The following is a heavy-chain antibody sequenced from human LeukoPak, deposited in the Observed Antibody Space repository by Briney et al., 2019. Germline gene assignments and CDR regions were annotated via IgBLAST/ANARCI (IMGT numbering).Heavy chain of an antibody. J-gene: IGHJ6*02. D-gene: IGHD2-2*01. CDR1: GGTFSSYA. V-gene: IGHV1-8*02. CDR3: ARGLGYCSSTSCYPWYYYYYYGMDV. Sequence: ASVKVSCKASGGTFSSYAISWVRQATGQGLEWMGWMNPNSGNTGYAQKFQGRVTMTRNTSISTAYMELSSLRSEDTAVYYCARGLGYCSSTSCYPWYYYYYYGMDVWGQGTTVTVSS. CDR2: MNPNSGNT.